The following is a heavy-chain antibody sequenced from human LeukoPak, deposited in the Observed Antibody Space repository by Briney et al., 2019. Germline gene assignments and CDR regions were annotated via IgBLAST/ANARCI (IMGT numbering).Heavy chain of an antibody. CDR2: IKEDGSEK. J-gene: IGHJ4*02. D-gene: IGHD7-27*01. CDR3: ARYVTWESLIGGRLDC. Sequence: TGGSLRLSCAASGFAFSNSWMTWVRQAPGKGLEGVANIKEDGSEKYYVDSVKGRFTISRDNAENSLYLQMNSLRAEDTAVYYCARYVTWESLIGGRLDCWGQGTLVTVSS. V-gene: IGHV3-7*01. CDR1: GFAFSNSW.